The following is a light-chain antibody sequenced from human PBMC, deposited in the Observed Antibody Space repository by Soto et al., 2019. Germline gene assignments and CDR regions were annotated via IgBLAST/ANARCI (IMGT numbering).Light chain of an antibody. CDR3: QQRSNWPPIT. V-gene: IGKV3-11*01. Sequence: EIVLTQSPATLSLSPGDRATVSCRASQSVDWYVAWYQHKPGKAPRLLIYDASTRATGIPARFSGSGSGTDFTLTISSLEPEDVAGYYCQQRSNWPPITFGPGTKVDMK. J-gene: IGKJ3*01. CDR2: DAS. CDR1: QSVDWY.